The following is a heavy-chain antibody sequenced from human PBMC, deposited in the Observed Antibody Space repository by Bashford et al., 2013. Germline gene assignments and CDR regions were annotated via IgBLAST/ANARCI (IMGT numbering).Heavy chain of an antibody. J-gene: IGHJ3*01. CDR2: IYPSDSDT. Sequence: VRQMPGKGLEWMGTIYPSDSDTRYSPAFQGQVTISADKSIATAYLQWSSLKASDTAIYYCARRAVAVSFAYDLWGRGTMVTVSS. CDR3: ARRAVAVSFAYDL. V-gene: IGHV5-51*01. D-gene: IGHD6-19*01.